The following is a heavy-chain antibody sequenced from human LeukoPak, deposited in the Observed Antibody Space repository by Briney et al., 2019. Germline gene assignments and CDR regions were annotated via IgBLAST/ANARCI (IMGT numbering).Heavy chain of an antibody. CDR3: ARATSVAGTSFDY. V-gene: IGHV3-7*04. CDR2: INQDGSEK. Sequence: GGSLRLSCAGSGFNLSRSWMSWVRQAPGKGLEWVANINQDGSEKYYVDSVRGRFTISRDNAKNSLFLQMNSLRAEDTAMYYCARATSVAGTSFDYWGQGTLVTVSS. J-gene: IGHJ4*02. CDR1: GFNLSRSW. D-gene: IGHD6-19*01.